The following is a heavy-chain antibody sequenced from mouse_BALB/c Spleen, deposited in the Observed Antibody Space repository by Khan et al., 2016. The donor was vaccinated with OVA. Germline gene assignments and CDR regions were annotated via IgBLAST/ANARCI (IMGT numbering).Heavy chain of an antibody. V-gene: IGHV3-2*02. D-gene: IGHD1-2*01. Sequence: VQLKESGPGLVKPSQSLSLTCTVTGYSITSGYGWNWIRQFPGNKLEWMGYISYSGSTNYNPSLNSRISITRDTSKNQFFLQLNSVTTEDTATYYCARTARIKYWGQGTTRTVSS. CDR2: ISYSGST. CDR3: ARTARIKY. CDR1: GYSITSGYG. J-gene: IGHJ2*01.